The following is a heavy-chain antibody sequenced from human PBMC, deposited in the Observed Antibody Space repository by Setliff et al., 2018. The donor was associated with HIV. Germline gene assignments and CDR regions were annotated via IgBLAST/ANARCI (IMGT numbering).Heavy chain of an antibody. CDR1: GFSFSSYA. V-gene: IGHV3-23*01. D-gene: IGHD5-12*01. CDR2: ISGSGGST. J-gene: IGHJ6*02. CDR3: AREVGGYDQGGYGMDV. Sequence: GGSLRLSCAAHGFSFSSYAMSWVRQAPGKGLEWVSAISGSGGSTYYADSVKGRFAISRDNAKSTLYLQMNSLRAEDTAVYYCAREVGGYDQGGYGMDVWGQGTTVTVSS.